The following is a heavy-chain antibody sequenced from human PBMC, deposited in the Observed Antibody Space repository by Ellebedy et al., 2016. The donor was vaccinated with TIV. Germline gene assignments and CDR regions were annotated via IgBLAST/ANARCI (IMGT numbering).Heavy chain of an antibody. V-gene: IGHV3-21*01. J-gene: IGHJ4*02. Sequence: GGSLRLSCAASGFTFSSYSMNWVRQAPGKGLAWVSSISTSSSYIYYADSVKGRFTISRDNAKNSLYLQMNSLRAEDTAVYYCARGGGFGEFDYWGQGTLVTVSS. D-gene: IGHD3-10*01. CDR2: ISTSSSYI. CDR3: ARGGGFGEFDY. CDR1: GFTFSSYS.